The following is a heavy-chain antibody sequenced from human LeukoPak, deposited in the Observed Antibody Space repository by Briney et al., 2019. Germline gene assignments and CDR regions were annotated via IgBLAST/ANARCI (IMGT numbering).Heavy chain of an antibody. J-gene: IGHJ5*02. V-gene: IGHV4-39*01. CDR2: IYYSGST. Sequence: SETLSLTCTVSGGSISSSSYCWGWIRQPPGKGLEWIGSIYYSGSTDYNPSLKSRGIIFVDTSKNQFSLKLSSVTAADTAVYYCARQSEYCSSTSCYLTWFDPWGQGTLVTVSS. CDR3: ARQSEYCSSTSCYLTWFDP. D-gene: IGHD2-2*01. CDR1: GGSISSSSYC.